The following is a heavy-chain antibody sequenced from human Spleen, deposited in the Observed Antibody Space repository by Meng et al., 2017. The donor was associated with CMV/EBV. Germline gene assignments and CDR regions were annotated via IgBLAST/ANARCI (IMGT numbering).Heavy chain of an antibody. CDR2: IKQDGTEK. CDR3: ARDLVRRRITIFGVVTHYFDY. V-gene: IGHV3-7*01. J-gene: IGHJ4*02. CDR1: GFTFSNYW. D-gene: IGHD3-3*01. Sequence: GESLKISCAASGFTFSNYWMSWVRQAPGKGLEWVANIKQDGTEKYYVDSVKGRFTISRDNTKNSLYLQMNSLRAEDMAVYYCARDLVRRRITIFGVVTHYFDYWGQGTLVTVSS.